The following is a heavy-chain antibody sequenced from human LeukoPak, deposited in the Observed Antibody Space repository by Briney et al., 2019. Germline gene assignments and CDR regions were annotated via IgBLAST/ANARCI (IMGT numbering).Heavy chain of an antibody. CDR3: ARGWGFGSIDY. Sequence: GASVKVSCKSSGYTFTDYYVHWVRQAPGQGREWMGWISPSSGGTNYAQKFQGRVTMTRDTSISTAYMELSSLRSDDTAVYYCARGWGFGSIDYWGQGTLVTVSS. D-gene: IGHD7-27*01. CDR2: ISPSSGGT. CDR1: GYTFTDYY. V-gene: IGHV1-2*02. J-gene: IGHJ4*02.